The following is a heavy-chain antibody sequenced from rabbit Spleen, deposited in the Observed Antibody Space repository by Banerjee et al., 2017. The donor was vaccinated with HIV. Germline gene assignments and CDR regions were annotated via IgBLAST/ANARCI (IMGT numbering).Heavy chain of an antibody. CDR3: ARDTGTSFSSYGMDL. V-gene: IGHV1S45*01. CDR2: ISTGINGYT. Sequence: QEQLEESGGDLVKPEGSLTLTCKASGFSFSGSYYMCWVRQAPGKGLEWIACISTGINGYTYYANWAKGRFTISKTSSTTVTLQMTSLAAADTATYFCARDTGTSFSSYGMDLWGPGTLVTVS. D-gene: IGHD8-1*01. CDR1: GFSFSGSYY. J-gene: IGHJ6*01.